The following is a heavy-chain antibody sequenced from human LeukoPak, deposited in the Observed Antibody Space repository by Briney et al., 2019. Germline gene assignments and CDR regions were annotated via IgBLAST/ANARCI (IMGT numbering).Heavy chain of an antibody. V-gene: IGHV4-34*01. D-gene: IGHD3-10*01. CDR3: ARSYRRSRSYRNWFDP. CDR2: INHSGST. Sequence: PSETLSLTCAVYGGSFSGYYWSWIRQPPGKGLEWIGEINHSGSTNYNPSLKSRVTISVDTSKNQFSLKLSSVTAADTAVYYCARSYRRSRSYRNWFDPWGQGTLVTVSS. J-gene: IGHJ5*02. CDR1: GGSFSGYY.